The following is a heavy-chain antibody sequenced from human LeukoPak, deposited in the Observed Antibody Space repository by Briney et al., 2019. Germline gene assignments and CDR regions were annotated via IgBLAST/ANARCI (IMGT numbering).Heavy chain of an antibody. CDR1: GFTFSRYS. V-gene: IGHV3-48*02. CDR3: ARDRDWAFDY. CDR2: IRVGSSTTI. Sequence: GGSLRLSCAASGFTFSRYSMNWVRQAPGKGLEWVSYIRVGSSTTIYSADSVKGRFTISRDNAKNSLSLQMNSLRDEDTAVYYCARDRDWAFDYWGQGTLVTVSS. J-gene: IGHJ4*02. D-gene: IGHD3-9*01.